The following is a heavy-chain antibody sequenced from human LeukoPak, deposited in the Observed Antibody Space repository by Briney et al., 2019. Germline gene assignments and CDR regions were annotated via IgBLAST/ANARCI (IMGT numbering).Heavy chain of an antibody. D-gene: IGHD3-3*01. CDR2: INPSGGST. CDR3: ARGGTIFGPQGYYGMDV. V-gene: IGHV1-46*01. Sequence: ASVKVSCKASGGTFSSYAISWVRQAPGQGLEWMGIINPSGGSTSYAQKFQGRVTMTRDTSTSTVYMELSSLRSEDTAVYYYARGGTIFGPQGYYGMDVWGQGTTVTVSS. CDR1: GGTFSSYA. J-gene: IGHJ6*02.